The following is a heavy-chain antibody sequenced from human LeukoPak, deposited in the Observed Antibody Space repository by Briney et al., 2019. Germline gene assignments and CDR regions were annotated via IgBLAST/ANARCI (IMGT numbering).Heavy chain of an antibody. CDR1: GYTFTGYY. CDR3: ARVIIGRFLNRYFDY. D-gene: IGHD3-10*01. J-gene: IGHJ4*02. Sequence: ASVKVSCKASGYTFTGYYMHWVRQAPGQGLEWMGWINPNSGGTNYAQKFQGRVTMTRDTSISTAYMELSRLRSDDTAVYYCARVIIGRFLNRYFDYWGQGTLVTVSS. V-gene: IGHV1-2*02. CDR2: INPNSGGT.